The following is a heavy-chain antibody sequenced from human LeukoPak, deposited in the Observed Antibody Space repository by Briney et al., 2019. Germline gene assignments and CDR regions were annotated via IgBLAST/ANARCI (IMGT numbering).Heavy chain of an antibody. CDR1: GFTVSSNY. CDR3: AGPLIAAAGTTDY. D-gene: IGHD6-13*01. CDR2: IYSGGST. Sequence: PGGSLRLSCAASGFTVSSNYMSWVRQAPGKGLEWVSVIYSGGSTYYADSVKGRFTISRDNSKNTLYLQMNSLRAEDTAVYYCAGPLIAAAGTTDYWGQGTLVTVSS. V-gene: IGHV3-66*01. J-gene: IGHJ4*02.